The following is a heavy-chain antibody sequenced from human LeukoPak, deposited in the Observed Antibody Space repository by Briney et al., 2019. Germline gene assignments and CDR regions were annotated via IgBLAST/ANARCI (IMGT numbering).Heavy chain of an antibody. Sequence: SETLSLTCTVSGDSISSSNSYWGWIRQPPGKGLEWIGEINHSGSTNYNPSLKSRVTISVDTSKNQYSLKLSSVTAADTAVYYCARIYYDILTGYYGSPFDYWGQGTLVTVSS. V-gene: IGHV4-39*07. D-gene: IGHD3-9*01. J-gene: IGHJ4*02. CDR1: GDSISSSNSY. CDR2: INHSGST. CDR3: ARIYYDILTGYYGSPFDY.